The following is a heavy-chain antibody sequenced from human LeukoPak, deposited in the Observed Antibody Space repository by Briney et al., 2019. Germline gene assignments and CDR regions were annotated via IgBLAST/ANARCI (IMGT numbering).Heavy chain of an antibody. CDR3: AKGGDGYNYYFDY. D-gene: IGHD5-24*01. CDR1: GFTFSSYA. J-gene: IGHJ4*02. V-gene: IGHV3-23*01. CDR2: ISGSGGST. Sequence: GGSLRLSCAASGFTFSSYAMSWVRQAPGKGLEWVSAISGSGGSTYYADSVKGRFTISRDNSKNTLYLQMNSLRAKDTAVYYCAKGGDGYNYYFDYWGQETLVTVSS.